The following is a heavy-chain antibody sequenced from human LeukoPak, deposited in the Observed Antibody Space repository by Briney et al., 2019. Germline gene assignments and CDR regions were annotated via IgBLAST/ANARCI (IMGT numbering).Heavy chain of an antibody. Sequence: PSETLSLTCAVYGGSFSGYYWSWIRQPPGKGLEWIGEINHSGSTNYNPSLKSRVTISVDTSENQFSLKLSSVTAADTAVYYCARGRTLYGSGSCGYYYYGMDVWGQGTTVTVSS. CDR2: INHSGST. V-gene: IGHV4-34*01. D-gene: IGHD3-10*01. J-gene: IGHJ6*02. CDR3: ARGRTLYGSGSCGYYYYGMDV. CDR1: GGSFSGYY.